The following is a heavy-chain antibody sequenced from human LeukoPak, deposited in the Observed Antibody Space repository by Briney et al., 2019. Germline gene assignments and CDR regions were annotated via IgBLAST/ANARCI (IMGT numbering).Heavy chain of an antibody. CDR3: AKIVVVPAAIELDDAFDI. CDR1: GGTFSSYA. CDR2: IIPIFGTA. J-gene: IGHJ3*02. Sequence: ASVKVSCKASGGTFSSYAISWVRQAPGQGLEWMGGIIPIFGTANYAQKFQGRVTITADESTSTAYMELSSLRSEDTAVYYCAKIVVVPAAIELDDAFDIWGQGTMVTVSS. V-gene: IGHV1-69*13. D-gene: IGHD2-2*02.